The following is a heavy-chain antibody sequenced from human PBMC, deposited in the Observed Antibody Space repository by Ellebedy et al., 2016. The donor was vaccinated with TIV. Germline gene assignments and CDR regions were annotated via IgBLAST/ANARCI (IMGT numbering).Heavy chain of an antibody. J-gene: IGHJ6*02. D-gene: IGHD3-10*01. Sequence: AASVKVSCKASGYTLNNYYMHWVRQAPGQGLEWMGIINPRGSADYPQKFQGRVTVTRDTSTSTVYMELSSLRSEDTAVYYCARLFTRVRGVIITHGMDVWGQGTTVTVSS. CDR2: INPRGSA. CDR3: ARLFTRVRGVIITHGMDV. CDR1: GYTLNNYY. V-gene: IGHV1-46*02.